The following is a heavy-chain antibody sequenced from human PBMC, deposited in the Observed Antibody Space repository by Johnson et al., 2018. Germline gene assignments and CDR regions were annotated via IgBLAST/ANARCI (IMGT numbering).Heavy chain of an antibody. V-gene: IGHV3-7*01. CDR1: GFSISNHW. J-gene: IGHJ3*02. CDR3: ARAKVSADIIFDI. Sequence: VQLVQSGGGLVQPGGSLRLSCAASGFSISNHWMNWVRQAPGKGLECVAHIKQDGRQIFYVDSVKGRFTISRDNAKNSLYLQMSSLKAEDTAMYYCARAKVSADIIFDIWGQGTMVAVFS. D-gene: IGHD2-2*01. CDR2: IKQDGRQI.